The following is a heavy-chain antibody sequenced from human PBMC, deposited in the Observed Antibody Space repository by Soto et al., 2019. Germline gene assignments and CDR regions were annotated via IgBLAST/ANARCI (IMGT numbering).Heavy chain of an antibody. D-gene: IGHD2-21*01. J-gene: IGHJ3*02. CDR2: ISSPSTYI. CDR3: LSTLATPDSRLPFYI. Sequence: EVQLVESGGGLVKPGGSLRLSCAASGFTFSSNDMTWVRQAPGKGLEWVSSISSPSTYIYYADSVKDRFTISRDNDRNLLYLQMNSLISEDTAVYYCLSTLATPDSRLPFYICGQGTMVNVSS. CDR1: GFTFSSND. V-gene: IGHV3-21*02.